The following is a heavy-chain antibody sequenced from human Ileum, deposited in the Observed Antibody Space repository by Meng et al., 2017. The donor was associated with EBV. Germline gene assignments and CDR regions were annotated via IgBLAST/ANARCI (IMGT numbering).Heavy chain of an antibody. D-gene: IGHD3-22*01. CDR3: ARESYSDSSGYYSLDY. Sequence: PREPGQGLGKPLGTLSLPCAVSGGSISSSNWWSWVRQAPGKGLEWIGEIHHTESTNYNPSLKSRVTISVDKSKNQFSLKLSSVTAADTAVYYCARESYSDSSGYYSLDYWGQGSLVTVSS. J-gene: IGHJ4*02. V-gene: IGHV4-4*02. CDR2: IHHTEST. CDR1: GGSISSSNW.